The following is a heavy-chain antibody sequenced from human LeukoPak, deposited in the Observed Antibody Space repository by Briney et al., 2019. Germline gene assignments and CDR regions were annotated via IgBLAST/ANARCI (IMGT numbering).Heavy chain of an antibody. V-gene: IGHV1-69*05. CDR1: GGTFSSYA. CDR2: IIPIFGTA. D-gene: IGHD3-22*01. CDR3: ARQTPENIHSGGYLYYFDY. J-gene: IGHJ4*02. Sequence: SVKVSCKASGGTFSSYAISWVRQAPGQGLEWMGRIIPIFGTANYAQKFQGRVTITTDESTSTAYMELSSLRSEDTAVYYCARQTPENIHSGGYLYYFDYWGQGTLVTVSS.